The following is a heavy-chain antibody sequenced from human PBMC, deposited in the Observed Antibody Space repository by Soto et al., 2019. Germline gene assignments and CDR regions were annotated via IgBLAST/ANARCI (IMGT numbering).Heavy chain of an antibody. D-gene: IGHD4-17*01. CDR3: ARDQIYGDSDVFDI. CDR1: GYTFTSYA. V-gene: IGHV1-3*01. J-gene: IGHJ3*02. CDR2: INAGNGNT. Sequence: ASVKVSCKASGYTFTSYAMHWVRQAPGQRLEWMGWINAGNGNTKYSQKFQGRVTITRDTSASTAYMELSSLRSEDTAVYYCARDQIYGDSDVFDIWGQGEMVTVSS.